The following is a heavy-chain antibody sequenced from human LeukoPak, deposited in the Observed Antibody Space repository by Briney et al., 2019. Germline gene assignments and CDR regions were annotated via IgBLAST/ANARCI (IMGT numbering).Heavy chain of an antibody. D-gene: IGHD6-19*01. CDR3: AKPAISSRGWYYDY. Sequence: GGSLRLSCVASGFTFSSYAMSWVRQAPGKGLEWVSTISDSGDNTYYADSVKGRFTISRDNSKNTLYLQMNSLRAEDTAVYYCAKPAISSRGWYYDYWGQGTLVTVSS. CDR1: GFTFSSYA. V-gene: IGHV3-23*01. J-gene: IGHJ4*02. CDR2: ISDSGDNT.